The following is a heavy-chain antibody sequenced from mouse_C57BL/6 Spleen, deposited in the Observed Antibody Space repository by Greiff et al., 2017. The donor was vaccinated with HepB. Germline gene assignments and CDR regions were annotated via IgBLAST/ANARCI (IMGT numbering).Heavy chain of an antibody. V-gene: IGHV1-80*01. Sequence: VKLQQSGAELVKPGASVKISCKASGYAFSSYWMNWVKQRPGKGLEWIGQIYPGDGDTNYNGKFKGKATLTADKSSSTAYMQLSSLTSEDSAVYFCASMGWLLHYYAMDYWGQGTSVTVSS. CDR1: GYAFSSYW. CDR3: ASMGWLLHYYAMDY. J-gene: IGHJ4*01. CDR2: IYPGDGDT. D-gene: IGHD2-3*01.